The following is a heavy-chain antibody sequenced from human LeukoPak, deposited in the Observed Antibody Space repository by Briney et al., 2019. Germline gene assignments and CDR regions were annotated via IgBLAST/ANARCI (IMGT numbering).Heavy chain of an antibody. Sequence: PSETLPLTCAVYGGSFSGYYWSWIRQPPGKGLEWIGEINHSVSTNYNPSLKSRVSVSVDASKNQFSLKLSSVIAADTAVYYCARRPPRYCSDSSRFNDYWGQGTLVTVSS. CDR3: ARRPPRYCSDSSRFNDY. CDR1: GGSFSGYY. CDR2: INHSVST. D-gene: IGHD2-15*01. V-gene: IGHV4-34*01. J-gene: IGHJ4*02.